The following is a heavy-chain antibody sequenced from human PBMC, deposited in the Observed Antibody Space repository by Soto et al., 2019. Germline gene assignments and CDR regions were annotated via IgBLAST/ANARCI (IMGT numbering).Heavy chain of an antibody. Sequence: QLQLQESGSGLVKPSQTLSLTCAVSGGSISSGGCSWSWIRQPPGKGLEWIGYIYHSGSTYYNPTLKSAVTIKVDMSKNQFYVKLSSVTDADTAGYDCAGGHIAAAPLKYSWFDPWGQGTLVTVSS. J-gene: IGHJ5*02. V-gene: IGHV4-30-2*01. CDR1: GGSISSGGCS. CDR2: IYHSGST. CDR3: AGGHIAAAPLKYSWFDP. D-gene: IGHD6-13*01.